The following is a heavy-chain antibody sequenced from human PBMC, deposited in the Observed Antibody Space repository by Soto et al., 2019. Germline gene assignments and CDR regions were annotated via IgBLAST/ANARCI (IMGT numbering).Heavy chain of an antibody. V-gene: IGHV3-74*01. Sequence: GGSLRLSCAASGFTFSSFWMHWVRQAPGKGLEWVSRTNEDGSTINYADSVKGRFTISRDNAKNTLYLEMNSLKASDTAIYYCARRGATDPHFDYWGQGTLVTVSS. CDR1: GFTFSSFW. CDR2: TNEDGSTI. D-gene: IGHD1-26*01. J-gene: IGHJ4*02. CDR3: ARRGATDPHFDY.